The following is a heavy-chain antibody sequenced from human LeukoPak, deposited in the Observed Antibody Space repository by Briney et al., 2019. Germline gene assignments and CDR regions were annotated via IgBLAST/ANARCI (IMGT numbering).Heavy chain of an antibody. D-gene: IGHD1-20*01. CDR1: GFTFSDYD. CDR2: IGSAGDT. V-gene: IGHV3-13*01. Sequence: PGGSLRLSCAASGFTFSDYDMHWVRQATGKGLEWVSAIGSAGDTYYPGSVKGRFTISRENAKNSLYLQMNSLRAGDTAVYYCARGRAIGVTGWWFDPWGQGTLVTVSS. CDR3: ARGRAIGVTGWWFDP. J-gene: IGHJ5*02.